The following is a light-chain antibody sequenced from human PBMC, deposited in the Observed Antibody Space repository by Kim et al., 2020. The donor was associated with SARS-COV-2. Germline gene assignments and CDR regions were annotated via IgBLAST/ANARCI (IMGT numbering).Light chain of an antibody. Sequence: PCDRATLSCRASQSVGTSLAWYQQRPGQPPRLLIYDTFNRATVIPDRFSGSGSGTDFTLTISSLESQDFAVYYCQQRSNWPPALSFGGGTKVDIK. CDR1: QSVGTS. CDR3: QQRSNWPPALS. V-gene: IGKV3-11*01. J-gene: IGKJ4*01. CDR2: DTF.